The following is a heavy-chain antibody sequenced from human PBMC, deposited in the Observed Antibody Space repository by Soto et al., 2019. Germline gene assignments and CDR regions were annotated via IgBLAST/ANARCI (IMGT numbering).Heavy chain of an antibody. Sequence: SETLSLTCTVSGGSISPYYWGWIRQPPGKGLEWIGYIYYSGNTYYNPSLKSRVTMSVDTSRNQLLLQLNSVAAADTAVYYCARDHTPWGQETLVTVS. V-gene: IGHV4-59*01. J-gene: IGHJ5*02. CDR2: IYYSGNT. CDR3: ARDHTP. CDR1: GGSISPYY.